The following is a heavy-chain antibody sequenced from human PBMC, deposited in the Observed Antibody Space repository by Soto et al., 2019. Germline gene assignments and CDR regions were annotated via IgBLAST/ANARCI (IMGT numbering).Heavy chain of an antibody. CDR2: ISASSTYI. V-gene: IGHV3-21*01. CDR1: GFIFSSYT. Sequence: EVQVVESGGGLVKPGGSLRLSCAASGFIFSSYTMNWVRQAPGKGLEWVSSISASSTYIYYADSLKGRFTISRDNAHNSLYLQVNSLRAEDTAVYYCARGWLRDPWMYWGQGTLVTVSS. CDR3: ARGWLRDPWMY. D-gene: IGHD5-12*01. J-gene: IGHJ4*02.